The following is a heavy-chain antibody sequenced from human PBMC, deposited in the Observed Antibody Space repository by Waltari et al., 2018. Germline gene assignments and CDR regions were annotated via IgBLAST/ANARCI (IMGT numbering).Heavy chain of an antibody. D-gene: IGHD2-21*01. Sequence: QVQLQQSGPGLVRPSETLSLHCNVSGASISTSYWNWIRQPPGKALQWIGNVFYTVSTKYNPSLTSRVSISVDTSKNQFSLKVKSLTTADTAVYYCARSSLLGDYFDSWGQGTLVTVSS. CDR2: VFYTVST. CDR1: GASISTSY. J-gene: IGHJ4*02. CDR3: ARSSLLGDYFDS. V-gene: IGHV4-59*01.